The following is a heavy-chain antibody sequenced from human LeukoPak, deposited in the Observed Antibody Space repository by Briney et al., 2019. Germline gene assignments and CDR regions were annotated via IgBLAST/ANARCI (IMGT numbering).Heavy chain of an antibody. V-gene: IGHV3-23*01. CDR1: GFTFSSYA. CDR3: AKDLLLDSSGYYYEVLDY. Sequence: GGSLRLSCAASGFTFSSYAMSWVRQAPGKGLERVSAISGSGGSTYYADSVKGRFTISRDNSKNTLYLQMNSLRAEDTAVYYCAKDLLLDSSGYYYEVLDYWGQGTLVTVSS. D-gene: IGHD3-22*01. J-gene: IGHJ4*02. CDR2: ISGSGGST.